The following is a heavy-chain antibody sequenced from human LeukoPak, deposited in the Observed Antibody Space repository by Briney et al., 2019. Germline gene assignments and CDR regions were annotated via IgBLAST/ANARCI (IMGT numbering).Heavy chain of an antibody. CDR1: GYSFTSYW. CDR3: ARGYYYGSGSYYSSLDH. CDR2: IYPGDSDT. D-gene: IGHD3-10*01. V-gene: IGHV5-51*01. J-gene: IGHJ4*02. Sequence: GESLKISCKGSGYSFTSYWIGWVRQMPGKGLEWMGIIYPGDSDTRYSPSVQGQLTISADKSIPPAYLQWSSLKPSDTAMYYCARGYYYGSGSYYSSLDHWGQGTLVTVSS.